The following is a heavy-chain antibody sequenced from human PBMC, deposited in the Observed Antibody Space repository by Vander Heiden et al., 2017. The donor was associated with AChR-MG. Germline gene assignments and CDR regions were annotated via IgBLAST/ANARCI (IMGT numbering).Heavy chain of an antibody. D-gene: IGHD3-10*01. CDR1: GYTFTSYD. CDR3: AVGPEAYYGSDAFDI. V-gene: IGHV1-8*01. J-gene: IGHJ3*02. CDR2: MNPNSGNT. Sequence: QVQLVQSGAEVKKPGASVKVSCKASGYTFTSYDTNWVRQATEQGLEWMGWMNPNSGNTGYAQKFQGRVTMTRNTSISTAYMELSSLRSEDTAVYYCAVGPEAYYGSDAFDIWGQGTMVTVSS.